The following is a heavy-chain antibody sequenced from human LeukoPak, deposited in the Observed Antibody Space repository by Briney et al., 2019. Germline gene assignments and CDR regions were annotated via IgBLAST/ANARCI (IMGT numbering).Heavy chain of an antibody. Sequence: SETLSLTCTVSGGAISSGTYYWGWLRQPPGKGPEWIGSIYYSGSTYYNPSLKSRVTISVDTSKNQFSLKLSSVTAADTAVYYCASLRDGYDVDHWGQGTLVPVSS. CDR1: GGAISSGTYY. V-gene: IGHV4-39*01. CDR3: ASLRDGYDVDH. D-gene: IGHD5-24*01. J-gene: IGHJ4*02. CDR2: IYYSGST.